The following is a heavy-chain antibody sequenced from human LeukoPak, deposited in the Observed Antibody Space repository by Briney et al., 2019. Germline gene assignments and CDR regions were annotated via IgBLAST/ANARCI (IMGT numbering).Heavy chain of an antibody. D-gene: IGHD4-17*01. V-gene: IGHV4-30-4*01. Sequence: PSETLSLTCTVSGGSVSSGDYYWSWIRQPPGKGLEWIGYIYYSGSTYYNPSLKSRVTISVDTSSNQFSLKLSSVTAADTAVYYCAREALRPSRWFDPWGQGTLVTVSS. J-gene: IGHJ5*02. CDR1: GGSVSSGDYY. CDR3: AREALRPSRWFDP. CDR2: IYYSGST.